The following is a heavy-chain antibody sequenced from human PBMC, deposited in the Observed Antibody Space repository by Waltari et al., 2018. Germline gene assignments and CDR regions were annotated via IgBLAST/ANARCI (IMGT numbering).Heavy chain of an antibody. CDR1: GFTLSRFG. CDR2: IWHDGSNE. J-gene: IGHJ4*02. CDR3: ASQSTTLFDY. V-gene: IGHV3-33*08. Sequence: QVQLLESGGGVVPPGRYLRLSCAASGFTLSRFGMHWVRQAPGKGLEWVAVIWHDGSNEYYVDSVKGRFTISRDNSKNTLYLQMNSLRAEDSAVYYCASQSTTLFDYWGQGTLVTVSS. D-gene: IGHD2-15*01.